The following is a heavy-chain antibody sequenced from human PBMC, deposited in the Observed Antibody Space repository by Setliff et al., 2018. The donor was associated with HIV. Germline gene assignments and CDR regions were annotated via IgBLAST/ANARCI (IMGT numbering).Heavy chain of an antibody. Sequence: SETLSLTCTVSGDSISSYFWSWIRQSPGKGLEWIGFRSTTGSTNYNPSLRSRVTIPVDTSKNQFSLRLTSVTAAATAVYYCARGGRYSFGYNWFDPWGQGTLVTVSS. D-gene: IGHD5-18*01. J-gene: IGHJ5*02. V-gene: IGHV4-4*09. CDR2: RSTTGST. CDR3: ARGGRYSFGYNWFDP. CDR1: GDSISSYF.